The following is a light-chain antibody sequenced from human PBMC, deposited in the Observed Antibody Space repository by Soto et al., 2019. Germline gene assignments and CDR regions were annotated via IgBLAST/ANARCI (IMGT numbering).Light chain of an antibody. V-gene: IGKV3-15*01. CDR3: HQYYSTPLT. CDR1: QSVSSN. CDR2: DAS. J-gene: IGKJ4*01. Sequence: EIVMTQSPATLSVSPGERATLSCRASQSVSSNLAWHQQKPGQAPRILMYDASTRATGIPARFSGSGSGTEFTLTISSLQSEDVAAYYCHQYYSTPLTFGGGTKVEIK.